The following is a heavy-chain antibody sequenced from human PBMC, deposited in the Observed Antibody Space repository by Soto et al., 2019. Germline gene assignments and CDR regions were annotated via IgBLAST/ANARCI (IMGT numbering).Heavy chain of an antibody. V-gene: IGHV1-18*01. CDR2: ISDNK. D-gene: IGHD3-16*01. J-gene: IGHJ6*02. Sequence: QVQLVQSGAEVKKPGASVKVSCKASGYTFISYGISWVRQAPGQGLEWMGWISDNKKYAQKFQGSVSMTTDTPTSTAYMELRSLRSDDTAIYYCARVNWGKYGYYYGMDVWGQGTTVTVSS. CDR1: GYTFISYG. CDR3: ARVNWGKYGYYYGMDV.